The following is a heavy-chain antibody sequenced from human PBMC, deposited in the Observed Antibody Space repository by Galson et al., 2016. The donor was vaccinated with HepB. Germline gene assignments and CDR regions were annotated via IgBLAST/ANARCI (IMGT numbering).Heavy chain of an antibody. V-gene: IGHV3-48*02. D-gene: IGHD3-3*01. J-gene: IGHJ4*02. CDR2: ITSDSRNI. CDR3: ARGRCYTDRCDSGFRSFDY. CDR1: GFTFSTYA. Sequence: SLRLSCAASGFTFSTYAMSWVRQAPGKGLEWISYITSDSRNIYYADSVKGRFTISRDNGKNSLYLQMNSLRDEDTAVYDCARGRCYTDRCDSGFRSFDYWGQGTLVTVSS.